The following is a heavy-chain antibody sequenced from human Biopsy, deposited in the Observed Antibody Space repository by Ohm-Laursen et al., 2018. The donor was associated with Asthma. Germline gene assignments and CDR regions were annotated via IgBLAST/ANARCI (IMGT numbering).Heavy chain of an antibody. CDR1: GYSLTDLS. CDR2: HDHEEGGT. J-gene: IGHJ4*02. CDR3: ASDFPKDFVRYNFQF. V-gene: IGHV1-24*01. D-gene: IGHD5-18*01. Sequence: ASVTVSCKISGYSLTDLSMHWVRQAPGQGLEWMGGHDHEEGGTVNARRFQGRVTMTEDTSTDTAYMELSSLSSDDTAVYYCASDFPKDFVRYNFQFWGQGTLVTVSS.